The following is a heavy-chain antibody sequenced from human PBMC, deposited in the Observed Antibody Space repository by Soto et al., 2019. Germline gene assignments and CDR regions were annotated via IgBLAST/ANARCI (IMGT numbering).Heavy chain of an antibody. D-gene: IGHD1-26*01. Sequence: PSEPLPLPCTVSGGYIGSSSYYWGWIRQPPGKGLEWIGSIYYSGSIYYNPSLKSRVTISVDTSKDQFSLKLSSVTAADTAVYYCARGGCMGATTMDYWGQGTLVTVSS. CDR1: GGYIGSSSYY. J-gene: IGHJ4*02. CDR3: ARGGCMGATTMDY. V-gene: IGHV4-39*01. CDR2: IYYSGSI.